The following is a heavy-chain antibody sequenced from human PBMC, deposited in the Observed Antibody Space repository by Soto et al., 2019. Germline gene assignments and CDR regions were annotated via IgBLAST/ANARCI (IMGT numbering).Heavy chain of an antibody. J-gene: IGHJ6*02. CDR2: INWNSDSI. D-gene: IGHD1-26*01. CDR3: ARDMGADYYYYGMDV. Sequence: QPGGSLRLSCAASGFTFDDYAMHWVRQGPGKGLEWVSGINWNSDSIGYGDSVKGRFTISRDNAKNSLYLQMNSLRAEDTALYYCARDMGADYYYYGMDVWGQGTTVTVSS. CDR1: GFTFDDYA. V-gene: IGHV3-9*01.